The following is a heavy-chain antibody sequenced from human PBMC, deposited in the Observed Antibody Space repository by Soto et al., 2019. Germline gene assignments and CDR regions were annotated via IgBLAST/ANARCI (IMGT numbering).Heavy chain of an antibody. CDR3: ARLRLVITMVRGVISYYYYYGMDV. Sequence: SETLSLTCTVSGGSISSSSYYWGWIRQPPGKGLEWIGSIYYSGSTYYNPSLKSRVTISVDTSKNQFSLKLSSVTAADTAVYYCARLRLVITMVRGVISYYYYYGMDVWGQGTTVTVS. J-gene: IGHJ6*02. CDR2: IYYSGST. V-gene: IGHV4-39*01. CDR1: GGSISSSSYY. D-gene: IGHD3-10*01.